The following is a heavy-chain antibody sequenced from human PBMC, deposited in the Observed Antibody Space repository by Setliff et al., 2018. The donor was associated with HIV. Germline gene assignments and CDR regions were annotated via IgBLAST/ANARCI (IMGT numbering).Heavy chain of an antibody. CDR2: INPVGRND. V-gene: IGHV4-34*04. D-gene: IGHD3-10*01. CDR3: ARGRLYGVVDY. CDR1: GGSISGYY. J-gene: IGHJ4*02. Sequence: SETLSLTCAVYGGSISGYYWSWIRQPPGKGLEWIGEINPVGRNDNYNPSLNNRAAIVLDTSKNQFSLWLTSVTAADTAVYYCARGRLYGVVDYWGQGTLVTVSS.